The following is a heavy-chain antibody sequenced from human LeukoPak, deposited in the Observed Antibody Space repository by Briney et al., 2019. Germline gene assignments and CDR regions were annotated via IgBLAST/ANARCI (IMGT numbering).Heavy chain of an antibody. CDR3: ARESAFGGSYYSDY. Sequence: PSETLSLTCTVSGGSISSYYWSWIRQPPGKGLEWIGYIYYSGSTNYNPSLKSRVTISVDTSKNQFSLKLSSVTAADTAVYYCARESAFGGSYYSDYWGQGTLVTVSS. CDR1: GGSISSYY. CDR2: IYYSGST. J-gene: IGHJ4*02. D-gene: IGHD4-23*01. V-gene: IGHV4-59*01.